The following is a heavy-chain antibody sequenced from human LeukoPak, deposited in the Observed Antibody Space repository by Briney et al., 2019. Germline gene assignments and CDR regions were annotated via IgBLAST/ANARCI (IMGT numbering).Heavy chain of an antibody. CDR2: ISSSSSYI. CDR3: ARDYPHTYYYDSSGYAPWFDP. CDR1: GFTFSSYR. V-gene: IGHV3-21*01. J-gene: IGHJ5*02. D-gene: IGHD3-22*01. Sequence: GGSLRLSCAASGFTFSSYRMTWVRQAPGKGLEWVSSISSSSSYIYYADSVKGRFTISRDNAKNSLYLQMNSLRAEDTAVYYCARDYPHTYYYDSSGYAPWFDPWGQGTLVTVSS.